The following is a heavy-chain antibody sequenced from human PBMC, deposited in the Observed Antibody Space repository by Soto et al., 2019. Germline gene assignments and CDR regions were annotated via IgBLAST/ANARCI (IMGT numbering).Heavy chain of an antibody. Sequence: QVQLVESGGGLVEPGGSLRLSCAASGFTFSDYYMSWIRQAPGKGLEWVAYISVTGSTIHYADSVKGRFTISRDDAKDSLYLHMNSLRADDTAVYYCAIDYGDYGRLDYWGQGTQVTVSS. D-gene: IGHD4-17*01. J-gene: IGHJ4*02. CDR3: AIDYGDYGRLDY. CDR1: GFTFSDYY. V-gene: IGHV3-11*01. CDR2: ISVTGSTI.